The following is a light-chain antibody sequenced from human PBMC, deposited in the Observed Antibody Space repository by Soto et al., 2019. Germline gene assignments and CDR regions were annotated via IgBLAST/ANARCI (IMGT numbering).Light chain of an antibody. J-gene: IGKJ5*01. Sequence: EIVLTPSPGPLALSPGERATLSCRASQSVSSSYLAWYQQKPGQAPRLLIYGASSRPTGIPDRLSGSGSGTDFTLTISRLEPEDFAVYYCQQYGSSSTFGQGTRLEIK. CDR3: QQYGSSST. CDR1: QSVSSSY. CDR2: GAS. V-gene: IGKV3-20*01.